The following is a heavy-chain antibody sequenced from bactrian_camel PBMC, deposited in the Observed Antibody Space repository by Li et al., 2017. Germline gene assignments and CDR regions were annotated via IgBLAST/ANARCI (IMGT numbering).Heavy chain of an antibody. V-gene: IGHV3S26*01. CDR3: AASPYCYYYDRDLDAQNYKM. CDR2: MDRYGPT. CDR1: GFNYNRYC. D-gene: IGHD1*01. J-gene: IGHJ4*01. Sequence: HVQLVESGGGSVQAGGSLTLSCAASGFNYNRYCQAWFRQAPGKEREGLGAMDRYGPTSYADSVKGRFTISRDNANHTLYLQMNNLKPEDSAMYYCAASPYCYYYDRDLDAQNYKMWGQGTQVTVS.